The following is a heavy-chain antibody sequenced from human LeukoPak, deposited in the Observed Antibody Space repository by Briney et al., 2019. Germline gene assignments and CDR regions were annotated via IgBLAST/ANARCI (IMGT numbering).Heavy chain of an antibody. CDR2: IRYDGSNK. CDR3: AKYMRPTTGSRYYYYYYMDV. Sequence: GGSLRLSCAASGFTFSSYGMHWVRQAPGKGLEWVAFIRYDGSNKYYADSVKGRFTISRDNSKNTLYLQMNSLRAEDTAVYYCAKYMRPTTGSRYYYYYYMDVWGKGTTVTISS. V-gene: IGHV3-30*02. J-gene: IGHJ6*03. D-gene: IGHD4-17*01. CDR1: GFTFSSYG.